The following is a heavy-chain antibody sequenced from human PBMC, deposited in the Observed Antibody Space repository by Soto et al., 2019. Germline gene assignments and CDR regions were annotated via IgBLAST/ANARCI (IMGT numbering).Heavy chain of an antibody. D-gene: IGHD6-19*01. Sequence: ASVKVSCKASGYTFTSYDINWVRQATGQGLEWMGWMNPNSGNTGYAQKFQGRVTMTRNTSISTAYMELSSLRSEDTAVYYSARGGWGSGWFVDWGQETLFTVSS. CDR1: GYTFTSYD. CDR2: MNPNSGNT. V-gene: IGHV1-8*01. J-gene: IGHJ5*02. CDR3: ARGGWGSGWFVD.